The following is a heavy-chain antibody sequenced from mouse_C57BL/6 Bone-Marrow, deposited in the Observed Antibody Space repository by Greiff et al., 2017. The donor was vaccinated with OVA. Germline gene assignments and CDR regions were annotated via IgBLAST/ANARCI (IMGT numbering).Heavy chain of an antibody. V-gene: IGHV5-15*01. CDR3: ATSYYGSKGWYFDV. CDR2: ISNLAYSI. J-gene: IGHJ1*03. CDR1: GFTFSDYG. D-gene: IGHD1-1*01. Sequence: EVKLVESGGGLVQPGGSLKLSCAASGFTFSDYGMAWVRQAPRKGPEWVAFISNLAYSIYYADTVTGRFTISRENAKNTLYLEMSSLRSEDTAMYYCATSYYGSKGWYFDVWGTGTTVTVSS.